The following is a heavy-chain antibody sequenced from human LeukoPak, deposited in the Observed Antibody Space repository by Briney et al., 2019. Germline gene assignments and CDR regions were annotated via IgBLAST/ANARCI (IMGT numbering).Heavy chain of an antibody. J-gene: IGHJ4*02. CDR2: ITGSGGST. Sequence: GGTLRLSGAASGFTFISYGMSWVRKAPGKGLEWVSGITGSGGSTSYADSVKGRFTISRDNSKNTLYLQMNSLRAEDTAIYYCAKDRLAYSYAQPFDYWGQGTLVTVSS. CDR1: GFTFISYG. CDR3: AKDRLAYSYAQPFDY. V-gene: IGHV3-23*01. D-gene: IGHD5-18*01.